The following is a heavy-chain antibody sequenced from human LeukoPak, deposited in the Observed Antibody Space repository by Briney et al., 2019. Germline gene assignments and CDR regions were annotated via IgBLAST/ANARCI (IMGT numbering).Heavy chain of an antibody. J-gene: IGHJ4*02. CDR2: INHSGST. V-gene: IGHV4-34*01. Sequence: SETLSLTCAVYGGSFSGYYWSWIRQPPGKGLEWIGEINHSGSTNYNPSLKSRVTISVDTSKNQFSLKLSSVTAADTAVYYCARAVYDSSGYYSDWGQGTLVTVSS. D-gene: IGHD3-22*01. CDR3: ARAVYDSSGYYSD. CDR1: GGSFSGYY.